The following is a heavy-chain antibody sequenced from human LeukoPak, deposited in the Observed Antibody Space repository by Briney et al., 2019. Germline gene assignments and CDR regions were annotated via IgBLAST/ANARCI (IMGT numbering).Heavy chain of an antibody. CDR3: ARKMRTGDRVGTFDI. V-gene: IGHV3-21*01. CDR1: GFTFSSHN. D-gene: IGHD1-1*01. J-gene: IGHJ3*02. CDR2: IGTDGSYI. Sequence: KSGGSLRLSCAASGFTFSSHNMNWVRQAPMKGLEWVSSIGTDGSYIYYADSVQGRFTISRDNAKNSLYLQMNSLTAEDTAVYYCARKMRTGDRVGTFDIWGQGTTVTVSS.